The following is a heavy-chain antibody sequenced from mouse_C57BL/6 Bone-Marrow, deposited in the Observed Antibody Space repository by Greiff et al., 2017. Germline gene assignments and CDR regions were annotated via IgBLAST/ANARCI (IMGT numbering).Heavy chain of an antibody. CDR3: ASRGYDYDGAMDY. D-gene: IGHD2-4*01. V-gene: IGHV2-6*01. J-gene: IGHJ4*01. CDR1: GFSLTSYG. Sequence: VKLMESGPGLVAPSQSLSITCTVSGFSLTSYGVDWVRQSPGKGLEWLGVIWGVGSTNYNSALKSSLSISKDNSKSQVFLKMNSLQTDDTAMYYCASRGYDYDGAMDYWGQGTSGTVSS. CDR2: IWGVGST.